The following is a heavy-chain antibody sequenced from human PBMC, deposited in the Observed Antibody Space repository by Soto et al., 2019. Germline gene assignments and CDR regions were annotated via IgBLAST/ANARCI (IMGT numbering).Heavy chain of an antibody. CDR3: AGVRNYGEYWYFDI. CDR2: IIPIFGTA. J-gene: IGHJ2*01. D-gene: IGHD4-4*01. CDR1: GGTFSSYA. V-gene: IGHV1-69*12. Sequence: QVQLVQSGAEVKKPGSSVKVSCKASGGTFSSYAISWVRQAPGQGLEWMGGIIPIFGTANYAQKFQGRVTITADESTSTVYMELSSLRSEDTAVYYCAGVRNYGEYWYFDIWGRGTLVTVSS.